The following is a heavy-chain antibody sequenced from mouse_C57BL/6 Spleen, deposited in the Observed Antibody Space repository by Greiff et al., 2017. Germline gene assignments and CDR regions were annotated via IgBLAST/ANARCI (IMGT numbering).Heavy chain of an antibody. CDR3: ARWYGYDGRAMDY. Sequence: QVQLQQPGAELVKPGASVQMSCKASGYTFTSYWITWVKQRPGQGLEWIGDTYPGSGSTNYNEKFKSKATLTVDTSSSTAYMQLSSLTSEDSAVYYCARWYGYDGRAMDYWGQGTSVTVSS. V-gene: IGHV1-55*01. CDR1: GYTFTSYW. D-gene: IGHD2-2*01. J-gene: IGHJ4*01. CDR2: TYPGSGST.